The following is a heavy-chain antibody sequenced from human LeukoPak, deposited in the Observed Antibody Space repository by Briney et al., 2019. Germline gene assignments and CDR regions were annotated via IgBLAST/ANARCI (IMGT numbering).Heavy chain of an antibody. V-gene: IGHV3-30*18. CDR1: GFTFSSYG. CDR2: ISYDGSNK. J-gene: IGHJ4*02. Sequence: PGRSLRLSCAASGFTFSSYGMHWVRQAPGKGLEWVAVISYDGSNKYYADSVKGRFTISRDNSKNTLYLQMNSLRAEDTAVYYCAKADGLGGFDYWGQGTLVTVSS. D-gene: IGHD3-16*01. CDR3: AKADGLGGFDY.